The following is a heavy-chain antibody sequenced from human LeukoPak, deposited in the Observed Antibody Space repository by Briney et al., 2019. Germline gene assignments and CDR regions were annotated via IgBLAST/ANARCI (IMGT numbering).Heavy chain of an antibody. Sequence: TGGSLRLSCTASGFTFSSYWMSWVRQAPGKGLEWVANIKGDGSEKHHVDSVKGRFTISRDNAKNSLSLQMNSLRAEDTAVYYCARDRQWSITDYWGQGTLVTVSS. J-gene: IGHJ4*02. V-gene: IGHV3-7*04. D-gene: IGHD2-15*01. CDR3: ARDRQWSITDY. CDR1: GFTFSSYW. CDR2: IKGDGSEK.